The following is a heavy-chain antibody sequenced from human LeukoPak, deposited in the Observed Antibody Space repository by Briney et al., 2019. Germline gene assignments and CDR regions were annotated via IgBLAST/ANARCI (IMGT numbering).Heavy chain of an antibody. CDR3: ARGFSY. J-gene: IGHJ4*02. V-gene: IGHV4-30-4*01. CDR1: GGSISSGDYY. Sequence: PSQTLSLTCTVSGGSISSGDYYWSWIRQSPGKGLEWIGYIYYSGSTHYNPSPKSRVSISIDTSKNQFSLKLTSVTAADTAVYFCARGFSYWGQGTLVTVSS. CDR2: IYYSGST.